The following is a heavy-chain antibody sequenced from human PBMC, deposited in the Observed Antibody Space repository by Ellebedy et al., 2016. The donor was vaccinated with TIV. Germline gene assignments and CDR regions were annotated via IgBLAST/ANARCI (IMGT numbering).Heavy chain of an antibody. D-gene: IGHD1-26*01. CDR2: IHSGGTT. CDR1: GGSISSHP. V-gene: IGHV4-59*11. CDR3: AGDWNSRSYRFDF. J-gene: IGHJ4*02. Sequence: MPGGSLRLSCTVSGGSISSHPWSWIRQPPGRGLEWLGYIHSGGTTTYNPSLKSRLTMSLDTSKNQFSLKLTSVTAADTAVYYGAGDWNSRSYRFDFWGQGALVTVSS.